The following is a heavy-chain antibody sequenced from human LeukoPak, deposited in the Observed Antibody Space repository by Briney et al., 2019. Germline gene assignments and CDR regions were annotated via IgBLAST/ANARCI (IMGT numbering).Heavy chain of an antibody. J-gene: IGHJ5*02. V-gene: IGHV3-48*03. CDR3: ARVRASMVRGAGFDP. Sequence: GGSLRLSCAASGFTFSSYEMNWVRQAPGKRLEWVSYISSSGSTIYYADSVKGRFTISRDNAKNSLYLQMNSLRAEDTAVYYCARVRASMVRGAGFDPWGQGTLVTVSS. CDR1: GFTFSSYE. CDR2: ISSSGSTI. D-gene: IGHD3-10*01.